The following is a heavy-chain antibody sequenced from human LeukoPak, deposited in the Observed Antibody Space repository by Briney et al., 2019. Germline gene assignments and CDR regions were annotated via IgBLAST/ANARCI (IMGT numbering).Heavy chain of an antibody. Sequence: ASVKVSCKASGYTFTGYYMHWVRQAPGQGLEWMGWINPNSGGTNYAQKFQGRVTMTRDTSISTAYMELSRLRSDDTAVYYCARGESDCSSTSCYRGIDYWGQGTLVTVSS. V-gene: IGHV1-2*02. J-gene: IGHJ4*02. D-gene: IGHD2-2*02. CDR3: ARGESDCSSTSCYRGIDY. CDR1: GYTFTGYY. CDR2: INPNSGGT.